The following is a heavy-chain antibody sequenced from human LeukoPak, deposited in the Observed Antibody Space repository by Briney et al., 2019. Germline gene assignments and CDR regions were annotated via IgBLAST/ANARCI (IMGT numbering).Heavy chain of an antibody. Sequence: GGSLRLSCAASGFTFSSYAMSWVRKAPGKGLEWVSAISGSGGSTYYADSVKGRFTISRDNSKNTLYLQMNSLRAEDTAVYYCAKSEDLWSGYWDSGFDYWGQGTLVTVSS. CDR3: AKSEDLWSGYWDSGFDY. CDR1: GFTFSSYA. D-gene: IGHD3-3*01. V-gene: IGHV3-23*01. CDR2: ISGSGGST. J-gene: IGHJ4*02.